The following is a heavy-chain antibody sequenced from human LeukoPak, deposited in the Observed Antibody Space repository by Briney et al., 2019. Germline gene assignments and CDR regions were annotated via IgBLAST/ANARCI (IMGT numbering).Heavy chain of an antibody. V-gene: IGHV3-23*01. J-gene: IGHJ4*02. CDR1: GFTFSSCA. CDR2: ISGSGGST. D-gene: IGHD6-19*01. CDR3: AKSRSRWYPASGLDY. Sequence: PGGSLRLSCAASGFTFSSCAMSWVRQAPGKGLEWVSAISGSGGSTYYADSVKGQITISRDNSKNTLYLQMNSLRAEDTAVYYCAKSRSRWYPASGLDYWGQGTLVTVSS.